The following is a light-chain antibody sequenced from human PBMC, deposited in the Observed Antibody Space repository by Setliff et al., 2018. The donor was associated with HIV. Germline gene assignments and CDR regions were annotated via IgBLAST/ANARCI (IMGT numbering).Light chain of an antibody. Sequence: QSALTQPASVSGSPGQSITISCTGSNSDVGGYNYVSWYQQHPGKAPKLMIYEVSNRPSGVSNRFSGSKSGNTASLTISGLQAEDEADYYCSSYTNTNTGVFGTGTKGTV. V-gene: IGLV2-14*01. CDR3: SSYTNTNTGV. CDR1: NSDVGGYNY. J-gene: IGLJ1*01. CDR2: EVS.